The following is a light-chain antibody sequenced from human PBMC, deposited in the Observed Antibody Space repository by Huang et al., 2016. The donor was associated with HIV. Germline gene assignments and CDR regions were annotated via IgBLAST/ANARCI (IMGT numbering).Light chain of an antibody. V-gene: IGKV3D-15*01. CDR2: GAS. J-gene: IGKJ1*01. Sequence: EIVMTQSPATLSVSPGERATLSCRAGQSIGSNLAWYQQKPGQAPRLLIYGASTRATGIPTRFSDSGSGTEFTLTISSLQSEDFAFYYCQQYNNWPPWTFGQGTKVEIK. CDR1: QSIGSN. CDR3: QQYNNWPPWT.